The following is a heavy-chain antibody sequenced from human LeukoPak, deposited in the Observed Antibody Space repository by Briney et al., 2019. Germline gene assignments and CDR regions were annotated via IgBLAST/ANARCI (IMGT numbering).Heavy chain of an antibody. D-gene: IGHD3-22*01. V-gene: IGHV1-69*06. CDR3: ARDGHRRYYYDSSGREDAFDI. J-gene: IGHJ3*02. Sequence: ASVKVSCKASGGTFSSYAISWVRQAPGQGLEWMGGIIPIFGTANYAQKFQGRVTITADKSTSTAYMELSSLRSDDTAVYYCARDGHRRYYYDSSGREDAFDIWGQGTMVTVSS. CDR1: GGTFSSYA. CDR2: IIPIFGTA.